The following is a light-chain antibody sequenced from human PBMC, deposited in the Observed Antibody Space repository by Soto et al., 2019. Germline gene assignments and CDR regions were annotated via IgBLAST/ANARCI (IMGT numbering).Light chain of an antibody. CDR1: QTIGTY. V-gene: IGKV1-39*01. Sequence: IEVTQSPSSLAASLGDRVTITCRASQTIGTYVNWYRQKSGAAPELLIYDASTLQSGVPSRFRGGAAGTDFTLTISSLQLDDFATYDCQQSYNTPRTFGQGTKVDIK. CDR2: DAS. CDR3: QQSYNTPRT. J-gene: IGKJ1*01.